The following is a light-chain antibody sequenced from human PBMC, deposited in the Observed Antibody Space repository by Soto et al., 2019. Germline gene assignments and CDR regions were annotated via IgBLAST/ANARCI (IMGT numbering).Light chain of an antibody. J-gene: IGKJ1*01. V-gene: IGKV1-39*01. CDR3: QQSYSTPWT. Sequence: DIQMTQSPSSLSASVGVRVTITCRPSHGIRTDLGWYQQKPGKATKRLIYSASSVQSGVPSRCSGSGSGTDFTITSSSLQPEDFATYYWQQSYSTPWTFGQGTKVDIK. CDR2: SAS. CDR1: HGIRTD.